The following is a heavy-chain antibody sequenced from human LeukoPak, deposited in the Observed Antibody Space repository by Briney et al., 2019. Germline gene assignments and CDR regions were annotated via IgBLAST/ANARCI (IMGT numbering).Heavy chain of an antibody. CDR1: GGSFSGYY. J-gene: IGHJ5*02. V-gene: IGHV4-34*01. CDR3: ARLGRITMVRGVRDWFDT. D-gene: IGHD3-10*01. Sequence: SETLSLTCAVYGGSFSGYYWSWIRQPPGKGLEWIGEINHSGSTNYNPSLKSRVTISVDTSKNQFSLKLSSVTAADTAVYYCARLGRITMVRGVRDWFDTWGQGTLVSVSS. CDR2: INHSGST.